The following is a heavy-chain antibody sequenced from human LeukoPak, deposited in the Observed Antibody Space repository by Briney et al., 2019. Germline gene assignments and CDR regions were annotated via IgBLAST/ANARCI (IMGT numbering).Heavy chain of an antibody. CDR2: ISDDGERK. CDR1: GFTFSNYY. Sequence: PGGSLRLPCVASGFTFSNYYMHWVRQAPGKGLEWVAIISDDGERKFYADSVRGRITISRDKSKNTLFLQMNSMRADDTAVYFCAKDLSGHWCIDYWGQGTLVTVSS. D-gene: IGHD4/OR15-4a*01. V-gene: IGHV3-30*18. CDR3: AKDLSGHWCIDY. J-gene: IGHJ4*02.